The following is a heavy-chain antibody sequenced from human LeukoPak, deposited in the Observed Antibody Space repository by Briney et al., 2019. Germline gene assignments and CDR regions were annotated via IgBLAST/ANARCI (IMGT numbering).Heavy chain of an antibody. CDR3: ARQNYDSSGYLFDYYYYYYMDV. V-gene: IGHV1-69*06. CDR1: GYTFTSYG. D-gene: IGHD3-22*01. CDR2: IIPIFGTA. J-gene: IGHJ6*03. Sequence: SVKVSCKASGYTFTSYGISWVRQAPGQGLEWMGGIIPIFGTANYAQKFQGRVTITADKSTSTAYMELSSLRSEDTAVYYCARQNYDSSGYLFDYYYYYYMDVWGKGTTVTVSS.